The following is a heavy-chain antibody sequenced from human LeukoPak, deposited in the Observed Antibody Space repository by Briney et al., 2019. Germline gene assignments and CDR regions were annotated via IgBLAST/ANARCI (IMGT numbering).Heavy chain of an antibody. CDR2: IYYSGST. CDR3: GVVVITPYYMDV. V-gene: IGHV4-59*12. D-gene: IGHD3-22*01. J-gene: IGHJ6*03. Sequence: SETLSLTCTVSGGSISSYYWSWIRQPPGKGLEWIGYIYYSGSTNYNPSLKSRVTISVDTSKNQFSLKLSSVTAADTAVYYCGVVVITPYYMDVWGKGTTVTVSS. CDR1: GGSISSYY.